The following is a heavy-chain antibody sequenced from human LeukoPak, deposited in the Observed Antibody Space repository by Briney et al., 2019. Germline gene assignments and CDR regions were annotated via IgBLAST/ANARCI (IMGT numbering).Heavy chain of an antibody. CDR1: GGSFSGYY. D-gene: IGHD5-24*01. Sequence: PSETLSLTCAVYGGSFSGYYWSWIRQPPGKGLEWIGQINHSGSTNYNPSLKSRVTISVDTSKIQFSLKLSSVTAADTAVYYCARGSGYTYDSFDMAGQGTMVTVSS. CDR2: INHSGST. J-gene: IGHJ3*02. CDR3: ARGSGYTYDSFDM. V-gene: IGHV4-34*01.